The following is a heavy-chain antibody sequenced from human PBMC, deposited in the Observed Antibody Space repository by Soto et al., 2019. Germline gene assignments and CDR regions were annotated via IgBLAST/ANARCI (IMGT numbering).Heavy chain of an antibody. CDR1: GYTFTSYG. D-gene: IGHD3-22*01. CDR3: ARHLAAQIVDY. V-gene: IGHV1-18*01. J-gene: IGHJ4*02. CDR2: ISAYNGNT. Sequence: QVQLVQSGAEVKKPGASVKVSCKASGYTFTSYGISWVRQAPGQGLEWMGWISAYNGNTKNAQKLQGRVTMTTDTSTTTAYMALRSLTSDDTAVYYSARHLAAQIVDYWGQGTLFTVSS.